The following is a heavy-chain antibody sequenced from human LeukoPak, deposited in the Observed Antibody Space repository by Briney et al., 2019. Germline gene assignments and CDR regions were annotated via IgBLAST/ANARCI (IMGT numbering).Heavy chain of an antibody. Sequence: GGSLRLSCAVSGFTFSNAWMSWVRQAPGKGLEWVGRIKSKADGGTRDYAAPVRGRFTISRDDAKNMVDLQMNSLKTEGTAMYYCATGYGEFDYWGQGTLVTVSS. V-gene: IGHV3-15*01. CDR3: ATGYGEFDY. CDR2: IKSKADGGTR. D-gene: IGHD3-10*01. J-gene: IGHJ4*02. CDR1: GFTFSNAW.